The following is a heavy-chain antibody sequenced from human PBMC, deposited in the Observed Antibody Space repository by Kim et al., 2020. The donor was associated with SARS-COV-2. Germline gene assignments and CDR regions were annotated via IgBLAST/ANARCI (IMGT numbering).Heavy chain of an antibody. J-gene: IGHJ6*02. Sequence: ASVKVSCKASGYTFTSYGISWVRQAPGQGLEWMGWISAYNGNTNYAQKLQGRVTMTTDTSTSTAYMELRSLRSDDTAVYYCARDLRPSLVVAATYYYGMDVWGQGTTVTVSS. CDR3: ARDLRPSLVVAATYYYGMDV. CDR1: GYTFTSYG. D-gene: IGHD2-15*01. V-gene: IGHV1-18*01. CDR2: ISAYNGNT.